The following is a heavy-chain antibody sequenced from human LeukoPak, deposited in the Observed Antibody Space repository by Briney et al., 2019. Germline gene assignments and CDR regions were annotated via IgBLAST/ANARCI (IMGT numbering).Heavy chain of an antibody. J-gene: IGHJ6*03. CDR3: ARDLMGIRYFDWLFPMDV. Sequence: GGSLRLSCAASGFTLRGYTMNWVRQAPGKGLEWVSSIRSSSSSIYHIDSVKGRFTISRDNAKNSLYLQMNSLRAEDTAVYYCARDLMGIRYFDWLFPMDVWGKGTTVTVSS. D-gene: IGHD3-9*01. CDR2: IRSSSSSI. V-gene: IGHV3-21*01. CDR1: GFTLRGYT.